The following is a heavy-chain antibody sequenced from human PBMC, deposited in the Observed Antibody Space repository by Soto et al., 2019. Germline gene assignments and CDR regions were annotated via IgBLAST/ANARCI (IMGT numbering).Heavy chain of an antibody. CDR2: IYWQDDK. CDR3: AHSHIRFLTTYYFDY. J-gene: IGHJ4*02. CDR1: GFSRSTSGVG. V-gene: IGHV2-5*01. D-gene: IGHD1-1*01. Sequence: QITLKESGPTLVKPKQTLPLTCTFSGFSRSTSGVGVGWIRQPPGKALEWLALIYWQDDKGYSQSLKSRITNTKDTTKNQVVRTMTNMDPVDTATYYGAHSHIRFLTTYYFDYWGQGTLVTVSS.